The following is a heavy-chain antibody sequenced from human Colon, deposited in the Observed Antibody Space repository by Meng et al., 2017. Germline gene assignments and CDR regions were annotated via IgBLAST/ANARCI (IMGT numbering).Heavy chain of an antibody. V-gene: IGHV1-69*05. CDR2: IIPIFGTA. CDR3: AWGSGSYPPSYYYGMDV. Sequence: SVKVSCKASGGTFSSYAISWVRQAPGQGLEWMGGIIPIFGTANYAQKFQGRVTLTTDESTSTAYMALSSLRSEDTAVYYCAWGSGSYPPSYYYGMDVWGQGTTVTVSS. J-gene: IGHJ6*02. D-gene: IGHD3-10*01. CDR1: GGTFSSYA.